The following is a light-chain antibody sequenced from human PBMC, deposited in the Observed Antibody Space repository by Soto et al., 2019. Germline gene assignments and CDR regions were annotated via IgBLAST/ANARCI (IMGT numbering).Light chain of an antibody. CDR3: CSYAGSPRYV. CDR1: SSDVGGYNY. V-gene: IGLV2-11*01. Sequence: QSALTQPRSVSGSPGQSVTISCTGTSSDVGGYNYVSWYQQHPGKAPKVMIYDVSERTSGVPDRFSVSKSGNTASLTISGLQAEDEADYYCCSYAGSPRYVLGTGTKGTVL. J-gene: IGLJ1*01. CDR2: DVS.